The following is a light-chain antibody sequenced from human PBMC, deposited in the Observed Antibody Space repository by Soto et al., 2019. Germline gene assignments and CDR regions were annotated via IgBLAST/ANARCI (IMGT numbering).Light chain of an antibody. V-gene: IGKV3-11*01. CDR1: QSVGND. J-gene: IGKJ4*01. CDR3: QQRNSWPPT. Sequence: EIALTQSRATLSLSPGDRATLACRASQSVGNDLVWYHQKRGQAPRVLIYYASNRATGIPARFSGSGSGTDFTLTISGLEPEDFAFYYCQQRNSWPPTFGGGTRVEIK. CDR2: YAS.